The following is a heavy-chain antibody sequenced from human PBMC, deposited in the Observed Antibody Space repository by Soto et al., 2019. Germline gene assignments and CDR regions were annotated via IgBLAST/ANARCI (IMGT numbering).Heavy chain of an antibody. J-gene: IGHJ4*02. CDR2: ISGSGGST. D-gene: IGHD6-13*01. CDR3: ATSGRRGQQLATRQFDY. CDR1: GFTFSSYA. Sequence: GGSLRLSCAASGFTFSSYAMSWVRQAPGKGLEWVSAISGSGGSTYYADSVKGRFTISRDNSKNTLYLQMNSLRAEDTAVYYCATSGRRGQQLATRQFDYWGQGTLVTVSS. V-gene: IGHV3-23*01.